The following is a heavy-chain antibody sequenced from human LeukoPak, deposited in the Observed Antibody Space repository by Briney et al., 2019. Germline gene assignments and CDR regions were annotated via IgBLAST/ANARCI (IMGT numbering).Heavy chain of an antibody. V-gene: IGHV3-23*01. CDR2: ISGSGGST. Sequence: PGGSLRLSCAASGFTFSSYAMSWVRQAPGKGLEWVSAISGSGGSTYYADSVKGRFTISRDNSKNTLYLQMNSLRAEDTAVYYCAKAKYYYGSGSPDCFDYWGRGTLVTVSS. J-gene: IGHJ4*02. D-gene: IGHD3-10*01. CDR3: AKAKYYYGSGSPDCFDY. CDR1: GFTFSSYA.